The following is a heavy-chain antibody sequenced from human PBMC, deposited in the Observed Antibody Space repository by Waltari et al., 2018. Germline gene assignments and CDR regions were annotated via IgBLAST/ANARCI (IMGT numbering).Heavy chain of an antibody. CDR1: GDSIAGYF. CDR3: ARCGWGSGSQPLSWFDP. J-gene: IGHJ5*02. Sequence: VQLRESGPRLVKPSETLSLTCSVSGDSIAGYFWAWIRQPPGKGLQFIGYIYDVGTTRYNPSLASRVAMSVDTSKKHFSLRLTSMNAADTAFYYCARCGWGSGSQPLSWFDPWGPGTLVTVSS. D-gene: IGHD3-10*01. V-gene: IGHV4-59*01. CDR2: IYDVGTT.